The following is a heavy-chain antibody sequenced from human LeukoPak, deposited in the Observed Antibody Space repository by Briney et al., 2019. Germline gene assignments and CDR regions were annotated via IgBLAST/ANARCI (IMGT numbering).Heavy chain of an antibody. CDR1: GFTFSSYA. CDR3: AKDRKSYGDYEGGFDY. Sequence: GGSLRLSCAASGFTFSSYAMSWVRQAPGKGLEWVSAISGSGGSTYYADSVKGRFTISRDNSKNTLYLQMNSLRAEDTAVYYCAKDRKSYGDYEGGFDYWGQGTLVTVSS. V-gene: IGHV3-23*01. CDR2: ISGSGGST. D-gene: IGHD4-17*01. J-gene: IGHJ4*02.